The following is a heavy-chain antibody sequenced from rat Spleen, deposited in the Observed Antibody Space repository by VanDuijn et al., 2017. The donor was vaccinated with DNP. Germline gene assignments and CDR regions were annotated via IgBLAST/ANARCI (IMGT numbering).Heavy chain of an antibody. CDR1: GFNFNDYW. J-gene: IGHJ2*01. D-gene: IGHD1-11*01. V-gene: IGHV4-2*01. Sequence: EVQLVESGGGLVQPGGSLKLSCAASGFNFNDYWMDWVRQAPGKGLEWIGEIKKDGSTVNYSPSLKDKFTISRDNGQNILYLQMSELGSEDTANYYCSRGPNYGGYSDFLDYWGQGVMVTVSA. CDR3: SRGPNYGGYSDFLDY. CDR2: IKKDGSTV.